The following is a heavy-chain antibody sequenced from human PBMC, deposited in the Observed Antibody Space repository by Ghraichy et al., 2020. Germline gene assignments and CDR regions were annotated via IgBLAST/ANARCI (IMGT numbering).Heavy chain of an antibody. CDR3: ARSCRGVESGYYYVDC. CDR2: IKQDGTEN. Sequence: GGSLRLSCTATGFTFSSYWMSWVRRAPGKGLEWVANIKQDGTENFYVDSVKGRFTISRDNAKNSLYLQLNSLRADDTAVYYCARSCRGVESGYYYVDCWGQGTLVTVSS. D-gene: IGHD3-3*01. V-gene: IGHV3-7*01. CDR1: GFTFSSYW. J-gene: IGHJ4*02.